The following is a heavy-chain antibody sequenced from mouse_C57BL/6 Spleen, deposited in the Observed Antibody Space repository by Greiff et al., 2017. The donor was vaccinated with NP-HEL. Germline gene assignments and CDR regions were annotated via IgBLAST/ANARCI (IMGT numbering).Heavy chain of an antibody. CDR1: GFTFTDYY. J-gene: IGHJ4*01. V-gene: IGHV7-3*01. Sequence: EVHLVESGGGLVQPGGSLSLSCAASGFTFTDYYMSWVRQPPGKALEWLGFIRNKANGYTTEYSASVKGRFTISRDNSQSILYLQMNALRAEDSATYYCARSVYYDYDGGYAMDYWGQGTSVTVSS. D-gene: IGHD2-4*01. CDR2: IRNKANGYTT. CDR3: ARSVYYDYDGGYAMDY.